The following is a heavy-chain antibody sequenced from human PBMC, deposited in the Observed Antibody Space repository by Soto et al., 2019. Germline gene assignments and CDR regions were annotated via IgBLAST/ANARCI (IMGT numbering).Heavy chain of an antibody. V-gene: IGHV4-30-4*01. J-gene: IGHJ5*02. CDR1: GGSISSGDYY. CDR3: VRVTQVRSSSWFCP. CDR2: IYYSGST. Sequence: QVQLQESGPGLVKPSQTLSLTCTVSGGSISSGDYYWSWIRQPPGKGLEWIGYIYYSGSTYYNPYRMSRVTISLHTSHNQFHMNMSSVPAATTGVYYCVRVTQVRSSSWFCPLGQGTLVTVSS. D-gene: IGHD6-13*01.